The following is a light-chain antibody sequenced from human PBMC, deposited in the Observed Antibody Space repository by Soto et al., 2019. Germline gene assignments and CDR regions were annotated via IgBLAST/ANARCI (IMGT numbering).Light chain of an antibody. J-gene: IGKJ2*01. CDR1: HSVGGL. V-gene: IGKV3-15*01. CDR3: HQYDDGPYT. CDR2: FAS. Sequence: EIVLTQSPATLSLSPGDRATLSCRASHSVGGLLAWYQQKPGQAPRLLIYFASNRATGVPVRFSGSASGTEFTLTISGLQSEDFAVYYCHQYDDGPYTFGQGTKVEI.